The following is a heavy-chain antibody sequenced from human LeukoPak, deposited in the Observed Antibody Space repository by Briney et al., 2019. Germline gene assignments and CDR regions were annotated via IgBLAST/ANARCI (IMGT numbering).Heavy chain of an antibody. CDR2: ISATGSTT. Sequence: GGSLRLSCAASGFTFSTYAMTWVRQAPGKGLESVSLISATGSTTYYAESVRGRFTISRDNSKSTLYLQMNSLRAEDTAVYYCAKSRSGWLIDCWGQGTLVTVSS. CDR3: AKSRSGWLIDC. CDR1: GFTFSTYA. J-gene: IGHJ4*02. D-gene: IGHD6-19*01. V-gene: IGHV3-23*01.